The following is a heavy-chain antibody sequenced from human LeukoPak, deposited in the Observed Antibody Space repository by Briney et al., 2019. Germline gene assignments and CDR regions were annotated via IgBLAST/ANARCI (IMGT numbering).Heavy chain of an antibody. Sequence: GESLKISCKGSGYSFTSYWVSWVRQMPGKGLEWMGIIYPGDSDTRYSPSFQGQVTISAEKSISTAYLQWSSLKVSDTAMYNCARHTGDIAEAGTSLGYWGQGTLVTVSS. V-gene: IGHV5-51*01. CDR1: GYSFTSYW. CDR3: ARHTGDIAEAGTSLGY. J-gene: IGHJ4*02. CDR2: IYPGDSDT. D-gene: IGHD6-13*01.